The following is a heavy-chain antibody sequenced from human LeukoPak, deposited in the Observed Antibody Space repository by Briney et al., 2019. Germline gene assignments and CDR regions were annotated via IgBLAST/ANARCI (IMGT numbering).Heavy chain of an antibody. Sequence: SETLSLTCTVSGGSISSGSYYWSWIRQPVGKGLECIGRIYASGRTNYHPSLKSRVTISADTSKNQFSLKLTSVTAADTAVYYCARDDSGSPEAYWGQGTLVTVSS. D-gene: IGHD3-10*01. V-gene: IGHV4-61*02. CDR1: GGSISSGSYY. J-gene: IGHJ4*02. CDR3: ARDDSGSPEAY. CDR2: IYASGRT.